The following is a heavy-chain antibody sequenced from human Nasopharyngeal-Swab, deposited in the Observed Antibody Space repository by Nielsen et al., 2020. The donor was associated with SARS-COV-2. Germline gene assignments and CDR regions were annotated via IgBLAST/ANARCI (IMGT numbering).Heavy chain of an antibody. V-gene: IGHV3-23*01. J-gene: IGHJ4*02. Sequence: GESLKISCAASGFSLSGYAMSWVRQAPGMGLELVSGINAPGGTYYADSVKGRFHISKDNFQNTLYLQMDSLRVEGTAIYYCVKDYPELVGSSSIFDYWGQGIQVTVSS. CDR3: VKDYPELVGSSSIFDY. D-gene: IGHD3-10*01. CDR1: GFSLSGYA. CDR2: INAPGGT.